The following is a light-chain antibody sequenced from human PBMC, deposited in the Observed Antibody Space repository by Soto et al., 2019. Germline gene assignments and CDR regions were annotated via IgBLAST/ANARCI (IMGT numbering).Light chain of an antibody. CDR1: QSVTSSY. J-gene: IGKJ1*01. V-gene: IGKV3-20*01. Sequence: EIVLTQSPGTLSLSPGERATLSCRASQSVTSSYLAWYQQKPGQAPRLLIYGASTRATGLPDRFSGSGSGTDFTLTISRLEPEDFAVYYCQQYGFSLRTFGQGSKVEI. CDR2: GAS. CDR3: QQYGFSLRT.